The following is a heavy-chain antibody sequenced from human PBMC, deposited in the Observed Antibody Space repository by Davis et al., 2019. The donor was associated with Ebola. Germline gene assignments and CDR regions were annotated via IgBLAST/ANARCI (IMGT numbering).Heavy chain of an antibody. CDR3: ARGEDYGEGGDFDY. J-gene: IGHJ4*02. V-gene: IGHV3-21*01. CDR1: GFTFSSYS. CDR2: ISSSSSYI. D-gene: IGHD4-17*01. Sequence: GESLKISCAASGFTFSSYSMNWVRQAPGKGLEWVSSISSSSSYIYYADSVKGRFTISRDNAKNSLYLQMNSLRAEDTAVYYCARGEDYGEGGDFDYWGQGTLVTVSS.